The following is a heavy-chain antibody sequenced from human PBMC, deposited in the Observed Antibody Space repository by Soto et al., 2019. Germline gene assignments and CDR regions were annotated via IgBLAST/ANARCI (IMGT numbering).Heavy chain of an antibody. V-gene: IGHV1-58*01. CDR1: GFTFTSSA. Sequence: SVKVSCKASGFTFTSSAVQWVRQARGQRLEWIGWIVVGSGNTNYAQKFQERVTITRDMSTSTAYMELSSLRSEDTAVYYCAALRVYCGGDCSFYGMAVWGQGTTVTVSS. CDR2: IVVGSGNT. D-gene: IGHD2-21*02. J-gene: IGHJ6*02. CDR3: AALRVYCGGDCSFYGMAV.